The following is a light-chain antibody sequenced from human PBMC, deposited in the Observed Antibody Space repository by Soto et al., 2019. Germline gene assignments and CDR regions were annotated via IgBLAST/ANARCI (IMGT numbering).Light chain of an antibody. V-gene: IGLV2-14*01. CDR2: DVS. CDR3: SSYTSSTTLGV. CDR1: SSNVGGFSY. Sequence: QSALTQPASVSGSPGQSITISCIGTSSNVGGFSYVSWYQQNPGNTPKLMIYDVSNRPSGVSNRFSGSKSGNTASLTISGLQAEDEADYYCSSYTSSTTLGVFGGGTQLTVL. J-gene: IGLJ3*02.